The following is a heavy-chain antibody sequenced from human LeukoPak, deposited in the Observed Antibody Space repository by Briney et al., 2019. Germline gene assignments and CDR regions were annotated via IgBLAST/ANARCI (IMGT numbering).Heavy chain of an antibody. J-gene: IGHJ6*03. D-gene: IGHD2-8*01. CDR3: ARLVYAIRGNYYYYYMDV. CDR1: GGSISSYY. Sequence: PSETLSLTCTVSGGSISSYYWSWIRQPAGKGLEWIGRIYTSGSTNYNPSLKSRVTMSVDTSKNQFSLKLSSVTAADTAVYYCARLVYAIRGNYYYYYMDVWGKGTTATVSS. V-gene: IGHV4-4*07. CDR2: IYTSGST.